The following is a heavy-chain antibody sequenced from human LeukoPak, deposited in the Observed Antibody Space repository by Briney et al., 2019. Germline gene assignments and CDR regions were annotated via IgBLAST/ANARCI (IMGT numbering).Heavy chain of an antibody. CDR1: GFTFSSYG. CDR2: IRYDGSNK. D-gene: IGHD6-6*01. Sequence: GGSLRLSCAASGFTFSSYGMHWVRQAPGKGLEWVAFIRYDGSNKYYADSVKGRFTISRDNSKNTLYLQITSLTAEDTAVYYCAKVLWIAARPVDYWGQGTLVTVSS. CDR3: AKVLWIAARPVDY. J-gene: IGHJ4*02. V-gene: IGHV3-30*02.